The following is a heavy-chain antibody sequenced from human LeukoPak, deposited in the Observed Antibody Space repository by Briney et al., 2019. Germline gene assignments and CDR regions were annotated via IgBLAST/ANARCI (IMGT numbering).Heavy chain of an antibody. CDR3: ARGDGYIRY. D-gene: IGHD5-24*01. V-gene: IGHV3-21*01. Sequence: GGSLRLSCAASGFTFSSYSMNWVRQAPGKGLEWVSSISSISSYIYYADAVKGRFTISRDNAKISLYLQMNNLGAEDTAVYYCARGDGYIRYWGQGTLVTVSS. CDR2: ISSISSYI. J-gene: IGHJ4*02. CDR1: GFTFSSYS.